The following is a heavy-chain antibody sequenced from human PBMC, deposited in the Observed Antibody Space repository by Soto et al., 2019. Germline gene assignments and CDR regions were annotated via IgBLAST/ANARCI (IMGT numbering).Heavy chain of an antibody. V-gene: IGHV1-24*01. D-gene: IGHD5-12*01. CDR3: AKDLVSGAYDYYFDY. CDR2: FDPETGET. Sequence: QVQLVQSGAEVKKPGASVKVSCKVSGYTLTGLSMHWVRQAPGKGLEWMGGFDPETGETIYAQRFQGRVTVIEDTSTDTVYMELSSLRSEDTAVYYCAKDLVSGAYDYYFDYWGQGSLVTVSS. J-gene: IGHJ4*02. CDR1: GYTLTGLS.